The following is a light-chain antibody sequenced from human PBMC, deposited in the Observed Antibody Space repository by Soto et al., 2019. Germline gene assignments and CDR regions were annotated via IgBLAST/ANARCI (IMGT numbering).Light chain of an antibody. Sequence: DIQLTRSPSYVSAYVGARCTITCRARQGIKTWLDWYQQKPGKAPNVLXYTGSSLQSGVPSRFRGSGSGTDFTLTINSLQPEDFATYYCQQAASFPITFGQGTQVEIK. V-gene: IGKV1-12*01. J-gene: IGKJ5*01. CDR1: QGIKTW. CDR3: QQAASFPIT. CDR2: TGS.